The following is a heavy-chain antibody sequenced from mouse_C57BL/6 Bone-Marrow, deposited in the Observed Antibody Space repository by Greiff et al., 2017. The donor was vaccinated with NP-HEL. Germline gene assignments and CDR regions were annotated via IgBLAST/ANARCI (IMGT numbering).Heavy chain of an antibody. J-gene: IGHJ3*01. CDR3: ARGLLPFAY. D-gene: IGHD2-3*01. V-gene: IGHV5-4*01. CDR1: GFTFSSYA. CDR2: ISDGGSYT. Sequence: QVESGGGLVKPGGSLKLSCAASGFTFSSYAMSWVRQTPEKRLEWVATISDGGSYTYYPDNVKGRFTISRDNAKNNLYLQMSHLKSEDTAMYYCARGLLPFAYWGQGTLVTVSA.